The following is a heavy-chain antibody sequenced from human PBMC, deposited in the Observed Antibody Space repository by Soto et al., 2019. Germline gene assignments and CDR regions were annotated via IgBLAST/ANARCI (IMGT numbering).Heavy chain of an antibody. CDR1: GGSSRSSNW. V-gene: IGHV4-4*02. Sequence: QVQLQESGPGLVKPSGTLSLTCAVSGGSSRSSNWWSWVRQPAGKGLEWIGEIYHSGSTNYNPSLKSRVTISVDKSKNQFSLKLSSVTAADTAVYYCAKCITALGPIDYWGQGTLVTVSS. CDR2: IYHSGST. J-gene: IGHJ4*02. D-gene: IGHD6-6*01. CDR3: AKCITALGPIDY.